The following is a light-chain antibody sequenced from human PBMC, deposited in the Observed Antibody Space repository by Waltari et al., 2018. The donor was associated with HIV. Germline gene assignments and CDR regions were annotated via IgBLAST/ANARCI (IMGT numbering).Light chain of an antibody. CDR3: QQSYSSPAVT. J-gene: IGKJ4*01. V-gene: IGKV1-39*01. CDR2: AAS. Sequence: DIQMTQSPSSLSVSVGDRVTITCRASQSISKYLNWYQQRPGKAPRLLIFAASTLQGGVPSRFSGSGSGTDFNFTITSLQREDLATYYCQQSYSSPAVTLGGGTKVEIK. CDR1: QSISKY.